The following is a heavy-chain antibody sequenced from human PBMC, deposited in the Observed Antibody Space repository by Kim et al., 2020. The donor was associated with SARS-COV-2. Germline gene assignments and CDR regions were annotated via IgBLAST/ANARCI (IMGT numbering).Heavy chain of an antibody. V-gene: IGHV1-69*13. CDR2: IIPIFGTA. J-gene: IGHJ6*02. CDR3: ARATSGSALLWYYGMDV. D-gene: IGHD1-26*01. CDR1: GGTFSSYA. Sequence: SVKVSCKASGGTFSSYAISWVRQAPGQGLEWMGGIIPIFGTANYAQKFQGRVTITADESTSTAYMELSSLRSEDTAVYYCARATSGSALLWYYGMDVWGQGTTVTVSS.